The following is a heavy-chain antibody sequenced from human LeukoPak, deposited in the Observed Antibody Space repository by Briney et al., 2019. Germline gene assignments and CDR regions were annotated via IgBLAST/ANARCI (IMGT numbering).Heavy chain of an antibody. CDR2: ILNIGST. D-gene: IGHD5-12*01. V-gene: IGHV4-59*08. Sequence: PSETLSLTCTASGGSISSYYWSWIRQPPGKGLEWIGYILNIGSTNYNPSLKSRVTISLDTSKNQFSLKLSSVTAADTAVYYCARHVTVASRGFDYWGQGTLVTVSS. CDR3: ARHVTVASRGFDY. J-gene: IGHJ4*02. CDR1: GGSISSYY.